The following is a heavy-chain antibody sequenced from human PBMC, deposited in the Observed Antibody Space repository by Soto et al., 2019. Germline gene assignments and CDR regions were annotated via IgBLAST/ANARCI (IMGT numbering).Heavy chain of an antibody. CDR1: GGCISSYY. Sequence: PSETLSLTCTVSGGCISSYYWSWIRRPPGKGLEWIGYIYYSGSTNYNPSLKSRVTISVDTSKNQFSLKLSSVTAADTAVYYCARRYGSAFDIWGQGTMVTVSS. CDR3: ARRYGSAFDI. D-gene: IGHD3-10*01. CDR2: IYYSGST. J-gene: IGHJ3*02. V-gene: IGHV4-59*01.